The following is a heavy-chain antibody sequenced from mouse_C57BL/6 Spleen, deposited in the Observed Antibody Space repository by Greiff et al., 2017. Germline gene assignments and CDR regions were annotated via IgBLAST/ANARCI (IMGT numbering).Heavy chain of an antibody. V-gene: IGHV1-55*01. CDR3: ARTTVVARVYFEV. J-gene: IGHJ1*03. CDR2: IYPGSGST. Sequence: QVHVKQPGAELVKPGASVKMSCKASGYTFTSYWITWVKQRPGQGLEWIGDIYPGSGSTNYNEKFKSKATLTVDTSSSTAYMQLSSLTSEDSAVYYGARTTVVARVYFEVWGTGTTVTVSS. CDR1: GYTFTSYW. D-gene: IGHD1-1*01.